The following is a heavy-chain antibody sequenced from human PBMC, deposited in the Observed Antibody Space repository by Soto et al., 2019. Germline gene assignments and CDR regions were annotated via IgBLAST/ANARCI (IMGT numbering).Heavy chain of an antibody. CDR2: IYYSGST. CDR1: GGSISSGGYY. J-gene: IGHJ4*02. D-gene: IGHD2-15*01. CDR3: ARGVVAATYFDY. Sequence: SETLSLTCTVSGGSISSGGYYWSWIRQHPGKGLEWIGYIYYSGSTYYNPSLKSRVTISVDTSKNQFSLKLSSVTAADTAVYYCARGVVAATYFDYWGQGTLVTVSS. V-gene: IGHV4-31*03.